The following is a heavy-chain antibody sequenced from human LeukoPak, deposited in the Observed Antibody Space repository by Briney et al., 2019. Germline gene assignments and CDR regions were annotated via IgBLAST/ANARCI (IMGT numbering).Heavy chain of an antibody. D-gene: IGHD3-10*02. CDR2: INHSGST. V-gene: IGHV4-34*01. CDR3: ARGHVRGLRFPRYLAS. Sequence: SETLSLTCAVYGGSFSGYYWSWIRQPPGKGLEWIGEINHSGSTNYNPSPKSRVAISVEATEKKFSWKRSSVSAGDTAVYSCARGHVRGLRFPRYLASWAKGTLVPVS. CDR1: GGSFSGYY. J-gene: IGHJ4*02.